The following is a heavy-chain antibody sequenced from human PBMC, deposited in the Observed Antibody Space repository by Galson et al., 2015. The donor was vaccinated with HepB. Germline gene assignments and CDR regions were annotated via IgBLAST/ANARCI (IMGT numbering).Heavy chain of an antibody. CDR3: ARIVGATKGDAFDI. Sequence: SVKVSCKASGGTFSSYAISWVRQAPGQGLEWMGGIIPIFGTANYAQKFQGRVTITADESTSTAYMELSSLRSEDTAVYYCARIVGATKGDAFDIWGQGTMVT. J-gene: IGHJ3*02. V-gene: IGHV1-69*13. CDR2: IIPIFGTA. D-gene: IGHD1-26*01. CDR1: GGTFSSYA.